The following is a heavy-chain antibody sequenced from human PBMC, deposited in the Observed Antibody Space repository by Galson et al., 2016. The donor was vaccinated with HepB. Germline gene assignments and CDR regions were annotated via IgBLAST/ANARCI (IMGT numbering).Heavy chain of an antibody. D-gene: IGHD2-15*01. J-gene: IGHJ4*02. V-gene: IGHV3-74*01. CDR1: GITFSNYW. CDR2: INSDGGST. CDR3: ASGYFYTYLGDY. Sequence: SLRLSCAASGITFSNYWMHWVRQAPGKGLVWVSRINSDGGSTNYADSVKGRFTISRDNAKNMLYLQMNSLRVEDTAVYFFASGYFYTYLGDYWGQGTLVTVSS.